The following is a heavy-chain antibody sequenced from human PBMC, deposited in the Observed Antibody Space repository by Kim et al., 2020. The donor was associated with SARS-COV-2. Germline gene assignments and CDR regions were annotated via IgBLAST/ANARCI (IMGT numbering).Heavy chain of an antibody. D-gene: IGHD5-12*01. CDR3: ARVGHSGYTVDY. J-gene: IGHJ4*02. Sequence: GGSLRLSCAASGLTFSIYSIDWVRRAPGKGLEWIIYIRSTSRNIYYADSVKGRFTVSRDNTENSLYLQMDSLTDEDTAIYYCARVGHSGYTVDYWGQGTPVTVSS. V-gene: IGHV3-48*02. CDR1: GLTFSIYS. CDR2: IRSTSRNI.